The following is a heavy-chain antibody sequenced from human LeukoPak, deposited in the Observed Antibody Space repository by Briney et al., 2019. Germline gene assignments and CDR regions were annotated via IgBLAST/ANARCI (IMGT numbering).Heavy chain of an antibody. CDR3: AKGGVRGDPGYYYYGMDV. J-gene: IGHJ6*02. CDR2: TSGSGGST. Sequence: PGGSLRLSCAASGFTFSNYAMSWVRQAPGKGLEWVSVTSGSGGSTYYADSVKGRFTMSRDNSKNTLNLQMNSLRAEDTAVYYCAKGGVRGDPGYYYYGMDVWGQGTTVTVSS. V-gene: IGHV3-23*01. D-gene: IGHD3-10*01. CDR1: GFTFSNYA.